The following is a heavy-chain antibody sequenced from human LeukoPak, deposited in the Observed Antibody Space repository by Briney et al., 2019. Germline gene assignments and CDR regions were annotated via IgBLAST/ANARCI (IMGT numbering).Heavy chain of an antibody. CDR1: GGSISSSNW. CDR3: ASATVTRSDYYYYMDA. V-gene: IGHV4-4*02. D-gene: IGHD4-17*01. Sequence: PSETLSLTCAVSGGSISSSNWWSWVRQPPGKGLEWIGEIYHSGSTNYNPSLKSRVTISVDKSKNQFSLKLSSVTAADTAVYYCASATVTRSDYYYYMDAWGKGTTVTVSS. CDR2: IYHSGST. J-gene: IGHJ6*03.